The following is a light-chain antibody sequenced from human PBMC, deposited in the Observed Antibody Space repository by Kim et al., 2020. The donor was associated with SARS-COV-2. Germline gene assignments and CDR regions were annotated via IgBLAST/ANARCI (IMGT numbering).Light chain of an antibody. CDR1: STDVGGYNY. J-gene: IGLJ2*01. V-gene: IGLV2-8*01. CDR2: EVS. Sequence: QSALTQPPSASGSPGQSVAISCTGTSTDVGGYNYVSWYQQHPGKAPKVLIYEVSKRPSGVPDRFSGSKSGNTASLTVSGLQAEDEAVYYCCSYAGSNKLLFGGGTQLTVL. CDR3: CSYAGSNKLL.